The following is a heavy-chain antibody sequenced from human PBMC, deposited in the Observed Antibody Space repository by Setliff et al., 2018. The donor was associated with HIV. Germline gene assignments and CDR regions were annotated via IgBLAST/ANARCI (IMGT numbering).Heavy chain of an antibody. CDR3: ARQGDWEFDY. CDR1: GFTFTDYT. Sequence: GGSLRLSCAASGFTFTDYTMNWVRQAPGKGLEWVSSITSGSTYVNYADSVKGRFSISRDNSKNSLYLQMISLRAEDTALYYCARQGDWEFDYWGQGTLVTVSS. CDR2: ITSGSTYV. D-gene: IGHD1-26*01. J-gene: IGHJ4*02. V-gene: IGHV3-21*01.